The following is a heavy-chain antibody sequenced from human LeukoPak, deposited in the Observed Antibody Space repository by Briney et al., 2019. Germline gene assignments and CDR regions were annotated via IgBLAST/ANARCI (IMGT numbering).Heavy chain of an antibody. V-gene: IGHV3-33*01. CDR3: ASDITSYDSSGYYPNFDD. J-gene: IGHJ4*02. CDR1: GFTFSSYG. Sequence: PGGSLRLSCAASGFTFSSYGMHWVRQAPGKGLEWVAVIWYDGSNKYYADSVKGRFTISRDNSKNTLYLQMNSLRAEDTAVYYCASDITSYDSSGYYPNFDDWGQGALVTVSS. D-gene: IGHD3-22*01. CDR2: IWYDGSNK.